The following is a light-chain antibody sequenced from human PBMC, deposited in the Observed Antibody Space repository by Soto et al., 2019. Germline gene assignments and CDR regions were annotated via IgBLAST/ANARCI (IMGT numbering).Light chain of an antibody. CDR1: QSISSN. Sequence: EKVMTQSPAPLSVSPGERATLSCRASQSISSNLGWYQKKPGQAPRLLIYAASTRATGIPARFSGSGSGTEFTLTISSLQSEDFAVYYCQQYNNWPITFGQGTRLEIK. CDR3: QQYNNWPIT. V-gene: IGKV3-15*01. J-gene: IGKJ5*01. CDR2: AAS.